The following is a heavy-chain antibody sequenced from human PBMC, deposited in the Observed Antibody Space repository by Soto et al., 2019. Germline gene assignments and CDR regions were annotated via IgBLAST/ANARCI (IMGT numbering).Heavy chain of an antibody. V-gene: IGHV1-2*02. Sequence: QVQLVQSGAEVKKPGASVYVSCKASGYTFSDYYVHWVRQAPGQGLEWMGWINPNVGGTNYARKFQGRVTMTRDTSISTVDMKLTRLSPDDTAIYYCARGGREVPRIPYDTWGQGTRVTDSS. CDR2: INPNVGGT. CDR1: GYTFSDYY. J-gene: IGHJ5*02. D-gene: IGHD3-16*01. CDR3: ARGGREVPRIPYDT.